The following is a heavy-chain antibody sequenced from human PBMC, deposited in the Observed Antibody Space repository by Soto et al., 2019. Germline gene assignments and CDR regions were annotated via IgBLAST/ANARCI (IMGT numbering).Heavy chain of an antibody. V-gene: IGHV1-69*01. D-gene: IGHD6-13*01. Sequence: QVQLVQSGAEVKKPGYSVKVSCKASGGTFSTYGINWVRQAPGQGLELLGGIIPNFDTANYAQKFQGNFTISSDESKSTVSMELSSLRSEDTAVYYFVGGEAAAATSGVDVWGLGTTVTVSS. J-gene: IGHJ6*02. CDR2: IIPNFDTA. CDR1: GGTFSTYG. CDR3: VGGEAAAATSGVDV.